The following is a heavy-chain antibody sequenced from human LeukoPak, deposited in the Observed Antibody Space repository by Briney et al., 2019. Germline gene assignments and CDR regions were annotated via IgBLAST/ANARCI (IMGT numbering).Heavy chain of an antibody. D-gene: IGHD1-26*01. CDR3: ARAPYSGSYYLFDY. V-gene: IGHV1-69*04. CDR2: IIPIFGIA. Sequence: GASVKVSCKASGGTFSSYAISWVRQAPGQGLEWMGRIIPIFGIANYAQKFRGRVTITADKSTSTAYMELSSLRSEDTAVYYCARAPYSGSYYLFDYWGRGTLVTVSS. CDR1: GGTFSSYA. J-gene: IGHJ4*02.